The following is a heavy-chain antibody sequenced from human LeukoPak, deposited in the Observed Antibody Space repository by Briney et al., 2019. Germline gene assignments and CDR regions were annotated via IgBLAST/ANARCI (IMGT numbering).Heavy chain of an antibody. Sequence: PSETLSLTCTVSGGSISSYYLSWIRQPPGKGLEWIGYIYYSGSTNYNPSLKSRVTISVDTSKNQFSLKLSSVTAADTAVYYCARESGTLRYWFDPGAREPWSPSPQ. J-gene: IGHJ5*02. D-gene: IGHD1-1*01. CDR1: GGSISSYY. V-gene: IGHV4-59*01. CDR2: IYYSGST. CDR3: ARESGTLRYWFDP.